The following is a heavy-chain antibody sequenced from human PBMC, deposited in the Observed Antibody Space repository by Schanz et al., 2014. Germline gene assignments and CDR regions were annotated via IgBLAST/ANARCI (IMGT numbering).Heavy chain of an antibody. CDR2: IKQDGSEK. Sequence: EVQLVESGGGLVQPGGSLRLSCAASGFTFSQYWMSWVRQAPGEGLEWVANIKQDGSEKYYVDSVKGRFTISRDNAKNSLYLEMTSLRGEDTAVYYCARENLNWEAFDIWGQGTVVTVSS. V-gene: IGHV3-7*03. CDR1: GFTFSQYW. CDR3: ARENLNWEAFDI. D-gene: IGHD7-27*01. J-gene: IGHJ3*02.